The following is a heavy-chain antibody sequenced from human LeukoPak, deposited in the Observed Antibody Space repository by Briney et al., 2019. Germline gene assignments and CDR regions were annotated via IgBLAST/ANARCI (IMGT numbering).Heavy chain of an antibody. Sequence: GASVKVSCKASGYTFTSYAMHWVRQAPGQRLEWMGWINAGNGNTKYSQKFQGRVTITRDTSARTAYMELSSLRSEDTAVYYCARDLGWYGGVVVVPAAIVGGPFDYWGQGTLVTVSS. V-gene: IGHV1-3*01. CDR3: ARDLGWYGGVVVVPAAIVGGPFDY. CDR1: GYTFTSYA. D-gene: IGHD2-2*01. CDR2: INAGNGNT. J-gene: IGHJ4*02.